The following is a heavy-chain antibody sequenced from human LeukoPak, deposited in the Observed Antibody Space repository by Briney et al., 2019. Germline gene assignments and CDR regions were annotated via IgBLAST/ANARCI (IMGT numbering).Heavy chain of an antibody. CDR3: ARDAPQVPAAGVLAS. CDR1: GFTVSDNY. J-gene: IGHJ5*02. Sequence: GSLRLSCAASGFTVSDNYMSWVRQAPGKGLEWVSVMYSRGDTYYANSVKGRFTFSRDISKNTLYLQMDGLRNEDTAMYYCARDAPQVPAAGVLASWGQGSLVIVSS. V-gene: IGHV3-53*01. D-gene: IGHD6-13*01. CDR2: MYSRGDT.